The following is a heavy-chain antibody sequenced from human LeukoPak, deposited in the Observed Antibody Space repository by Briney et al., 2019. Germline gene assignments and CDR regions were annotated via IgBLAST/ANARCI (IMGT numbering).Heavy chain of an antibody. J-gene: IGHJ6*03. V-gene: IGHV1-69*05. D-gene: IGHD6-19*01. Sequence: SVKVSCKASGGTFSSYAISWVRQAPGQGLKWMGRIIPIFGTANYAQKFQGRVTITTDESTSTAYMELSSLRSEDTAVYYCARERWLVRFDYYYYYMDVWGKGTTVTVSS. CDR3: ARERWLVRFDYYYYYMDV. CDR2: IIPIFGTA. CDR1: GGTFSSYA.